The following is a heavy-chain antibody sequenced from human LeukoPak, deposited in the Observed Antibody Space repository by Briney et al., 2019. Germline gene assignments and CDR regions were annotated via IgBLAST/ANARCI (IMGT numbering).Heavy chain of an antibody. CDR3: ARNPDYYDSSGYYSDY. CDR1: GYTFTSYG. CDR2: IIPIFGTA. Sequence: SVKVSCKASGYTFTSYGISWVRQAPGQGLEWMGGIIPIFGTANYAQKFQGRVTITADESTSTAYMELSSLRSEDTAVYYCARNPDYYDSSGYYSDYWGQGTLVTVSS. V-gene: IGHV1-69*13. J-gene: IGHJ4*02. D-gene: IGHD3-22*01.